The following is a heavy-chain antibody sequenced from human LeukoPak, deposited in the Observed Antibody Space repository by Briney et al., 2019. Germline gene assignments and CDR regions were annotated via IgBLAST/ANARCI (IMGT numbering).Heavy chain of an antibody. CDR1: GFTFDDYA. Sequence: GGSLRLSCAASGFTFDDYAMHWVRQAPGKGLEWVSGISWNSGSIGYADSVKGRFTISRDNAKNSLYLQMNSLRVEDTAVYYCARDGVPGGRDVWGQGTTVTVS. V-gene: IGHV3-9*01. J-gene: IGHJ6*02. CDR2: ISWNSGSI. D-gene: IGHD4/OR15-4a*01. CDR3: ARDGVPGGRDV.